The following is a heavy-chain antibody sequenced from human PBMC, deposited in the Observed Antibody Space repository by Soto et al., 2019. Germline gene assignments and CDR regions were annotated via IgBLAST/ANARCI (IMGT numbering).Heavy chain of an antibody. V-gene: IGHV3-23*01. CDR2: FSGSGLKK. J-gene: IGHJ5*02. CDR3: AKNQGVELVPLATVDWFDP. CDR1: GFIFENFG. D-gene: IGHD1-26*01. Sequence: GGSLRLSCAASGFIFENFGMSWVGQAPGKGRDWIYSFSGSGLKKYYADSVKGRFTISRDNSKSTVYLELNNLSAEDTAVYHCAKNQGVELVPLATVDWFDPWGQGSVVTVSS.